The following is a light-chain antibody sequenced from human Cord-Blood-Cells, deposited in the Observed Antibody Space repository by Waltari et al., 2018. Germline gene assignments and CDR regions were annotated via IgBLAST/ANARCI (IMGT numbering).Light chain of an antibody. CDR2: GNI. J-gene: IGLJ2*01. Sequence: QSVLTQPPSVSGAPGQRVTISCTGSSSNIGAGYDVHWYQQLPGTAPKLLVYGNIHGPSGVPDRFSGSKSGTSASLAITGLQAEDEADYYCQSYDSSLSGSVFGGGTKLTVL. V-gene: IGLV1-40*01. CDR1: SSNIGAGYD. CDR3: QSYDSSLSGSV.